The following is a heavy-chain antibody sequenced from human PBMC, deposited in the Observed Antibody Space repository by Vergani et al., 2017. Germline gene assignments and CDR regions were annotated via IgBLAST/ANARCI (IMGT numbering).Heavy chain of an antibody. J-gene: IGHJ4*02. CDR1: GYTLNNYG. D-gene: IGHD2-21*02. CDR3: ARGDRWSRRVTAPWDY. Sequence: QVQLVQSGSELRKPGASVKVSCKASGYTLNNYGLNWARQAPGQGLEWMGWINTNTGKTMYAPAFTGRFVFSLDTAVNTAYLQINNLRPDDTAVYFCARGDRWSRRVTAPWDYWGQGTLVTVSS. V-gene: IGHV7-4-1*02. CDR2: INTNTGKT.